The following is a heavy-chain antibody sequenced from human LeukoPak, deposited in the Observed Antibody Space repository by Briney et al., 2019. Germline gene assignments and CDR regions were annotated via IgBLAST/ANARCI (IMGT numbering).Heavy chain of an antibody. J-gene: IGHJ3*02. V-gene: IGHV3-72*01. Sequence: PGGSLRLSCAASRFTFSDHYMDWVRQAPGMGLEWVARIRIRAKGYTTLYAPSVRDRFSISRDDSTNSVYLQMNSLKTEDTAVYFCARVGDYYDTRGFSSDAFDIWGLGTMVTVAS. CDR1: RFTFSDHY. CDR2: IRIRAKGYTT. D-gene: IGHD3-22*01. CDR3: ARVGDYYDTRGFSSDAFDI.